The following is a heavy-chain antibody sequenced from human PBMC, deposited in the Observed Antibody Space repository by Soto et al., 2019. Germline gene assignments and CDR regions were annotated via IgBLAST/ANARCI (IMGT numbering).Heavy chain of an antibody. J-gene: IGHJ4*02. CDR2: ISYDGSNK. CDR1: GFTFSSYG. Sequence: GSLRRACAPSGFTFSSYGMRWVRQAPGKGLEWVAVISYDGSNKYYADSVKVRFTISRDNSKNTLYLQMNSLRAEDTAVYYCAKSEQWLATVGIDYWGQGTLVTV. CDR3: AKSEQWLATVGIDY. D-gene: IGHD6-19*01. V-gene: IGHV3-30*18.